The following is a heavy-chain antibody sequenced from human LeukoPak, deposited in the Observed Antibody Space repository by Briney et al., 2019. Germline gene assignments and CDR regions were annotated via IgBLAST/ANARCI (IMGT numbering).Heavy chain of an antibody. CDR3: ARGVKNGPLPDY. D-gene: IGHD2-15*01. V-gene: IGHV1-69*04. CDR2: IIPILGIA. Sequence: GASVKVSCKASGGTFSSYAISWVRQAPGQGLEWMGRIIPILGIANYAQKFQGRVTITADKSTSTAYMELSSLRSEDTAVYYCARGVKNGPLPDYWGQGTLVTVSS. CDR1: GGTFSSYA. J-gene: IGHJ4*02.